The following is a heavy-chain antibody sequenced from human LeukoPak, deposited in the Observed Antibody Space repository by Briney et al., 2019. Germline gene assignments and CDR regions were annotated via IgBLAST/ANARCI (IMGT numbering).Heavy chain of an antibody. V-gene: IGHV3-33*06. D-gene: IGHD3-22*01. CDR2: IWYDGHNK. Sequence: GRSLRLSCAASGFTFSNCAMHWVRQAPGKGLEGVAVIWYDGHNKYYADSVKGRFTLSRDNSKNTLYLQMNSLRAEDSAVYYCVKDYFDRIDNMARADYFQHWGQGTRVTVSS. CDR3: VKDYFDRIDNMARADYFQH. J-gene: IGHJ1*01. CDR1: GFTFSNCA.